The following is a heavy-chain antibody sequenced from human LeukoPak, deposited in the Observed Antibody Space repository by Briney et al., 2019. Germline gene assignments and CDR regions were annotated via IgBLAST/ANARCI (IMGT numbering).Heavy chain of an antibody. D-gene: IGHD3-22*01. V-gene: IGHV3-21*01. Sequence: PGGSLRLSCAASGFAFSSHSMHWIRQAPGKGLEWVSSISSSGSYKYYADSVKGRFTISRNNAMNSLYLQMDSLRGDDTAVYYCARDYEGDLWGQGTLVTVSS. CDR3: ARDYEGDL. CDR2: ISSSGSYK. CDR1: GFAFSSHS. J-gene: IGHJ5*02.